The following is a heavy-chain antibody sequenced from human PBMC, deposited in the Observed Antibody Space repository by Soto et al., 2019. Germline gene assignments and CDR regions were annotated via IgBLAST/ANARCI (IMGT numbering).Heavy chain of an antibody. CDR1: GGSISSYY. D-gene: IGHD6-19*01. Sequence: SETLSLTCTVSGGSISSYYWSWIRQPPGKGLEWIGYIYYSGSTNYNPSLKSRVTISVDTSKNQFSLKLSSVTAADTAVYYCARSGSGWYGERGYFDYWGQGTLVTVSS. J-gene: IGHJ4*02. CDR3: ARSGSGWYGERGYFDY. CDR2: IYYSGST. V-gene: IGHV4-59*01.